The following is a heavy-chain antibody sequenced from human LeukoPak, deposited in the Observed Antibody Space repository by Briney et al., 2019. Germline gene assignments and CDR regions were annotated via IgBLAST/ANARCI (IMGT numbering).Heavy chain of an antibody. V-gene: IGHV1-18*01. Sequence: ASVKVSCKTSGYTFVTYTMSWVRQAPGQGLEWLGWISPYNNATKYSRRLRGRVTVTADTSTSTGYLDLRSLTSDDTAVYYCARDSPHGMDVWGKGTRSSSPQ. J-gene: IGHJ6*04. CDR1: GYTFVTYT. CDR3: ARDSPHGMDV. CDR2: ISPYNNAT.